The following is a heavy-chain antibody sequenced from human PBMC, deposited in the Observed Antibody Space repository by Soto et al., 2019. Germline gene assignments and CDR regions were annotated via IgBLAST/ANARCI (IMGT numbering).Heavy chain of an antibody. V-gene: IGHV3-33*08. CDR3: ATWHEREHAFDV. CDR2: IWSDGKKE. D-gene: IGHD1-1*01. J-gene: IGHJ3*01. Sequence: QVQLVESGGGVVQPGNSLTLSCAASGFTFNDYAMYWVRQAPGKGLEWVAAIWSDGKKENYAQSAKGRFTISRDNSKTTVYLQMNDLRPDDTAVYYCATWHEREHAFDVWGQGTTVTISS. CDR1: GFTFNDYA.